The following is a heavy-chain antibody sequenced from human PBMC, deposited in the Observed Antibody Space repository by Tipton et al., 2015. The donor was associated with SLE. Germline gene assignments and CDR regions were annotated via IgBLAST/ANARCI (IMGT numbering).Heavy chain of an antibody. Sequence: GLVKPSETLSLTCTVSGGSISSYYWSWIRQPPGKGLEWIGEINHSGSTNYNPSLKSRVTISVDTSKNQFSLKLSSVTAADTAVYYCARGTGKFDYWGQGTLVTVSS. J-gene: IGHJ4*02. CDR3: ARGTGKFDY. CDR2: INHSGST. V-gene: IGHV4-34*01. D-gene: IGHD7-27*01. CDR1: GGSISSYY.